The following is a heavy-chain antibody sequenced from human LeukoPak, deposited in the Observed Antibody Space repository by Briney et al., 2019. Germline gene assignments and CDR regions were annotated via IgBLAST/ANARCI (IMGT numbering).Heavy chain of an antibody. CDR3: ARHQIYCSSTSCSTAFDI. D-gene: IGHD2-2*01. J-gene: IGHJ3*02. CDR2: INPNSGGT. V-gene: IGHV1-2*02. Sequence: ASVKVSCKASGYTFTGYYMHWVRQAPGQGLEWMGWINPNSGGTNYAQKFQGRVTMTRDTSISTVYMELSRLRSDDTAVYYCARHQIYCSSTSCSTAFDIWGQGTMVTVSS. CDR1: GYTFTGYY.